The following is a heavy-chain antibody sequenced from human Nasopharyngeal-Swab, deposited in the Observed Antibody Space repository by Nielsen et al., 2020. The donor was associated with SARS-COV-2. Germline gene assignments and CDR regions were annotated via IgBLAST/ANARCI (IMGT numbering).Heavy chain of an antibody. J-gene: IGHJ4*02. CDR3: ARSLLRFLEWTNFDY. CDR2: INHSGST. CDR1: GGSISSSSYY. Sequence: SETLSLTCTVSGGSISSSSYYWSWIRQPPGKGLEWIGEINHSGSTNYNPSLKSRVTISVDTSKNQFSLKLSSVTAADTAVYYCARSLLRFLEWTNFDYWGQGTLVTVSS. V-gene: IGHV4-39*07. D-gene: IGHD3-3*01.